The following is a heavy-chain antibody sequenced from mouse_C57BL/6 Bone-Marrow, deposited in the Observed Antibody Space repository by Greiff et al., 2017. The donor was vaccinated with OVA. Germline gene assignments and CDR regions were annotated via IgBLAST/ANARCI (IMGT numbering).Heavy chain of an antibody. V-gene: IGHV5-4*01. CDR1: GFTFSSYA. Sequence: EVQGVESGGGLVKPGGSLKLSCAASGFTFSSYAMSWVRQTPEKRLEWVATISDGGSYTYYPDNVKGRFTISRDNAKNNLYLQMSHLKSEDTAMYYCARDGRAYWGQGTLVTVSA. CDR3: ARDGRAY. J-gene: IGHJ3*01. CDR2: ISDGGSYT.